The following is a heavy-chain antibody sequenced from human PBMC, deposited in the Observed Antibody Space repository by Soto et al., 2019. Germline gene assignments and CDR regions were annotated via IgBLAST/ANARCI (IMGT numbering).Heavy chain of an antibody. D-gene: IGHD6-19*01. J-gene: IGHJ4*02. CDR1: GFTFSGSA. CDR2: IRSSSNNYAT. V-gene: IGHV3-73*01. Sequence: GGSLRLSCAASGFTFSGSAMHWVRQASGKGVEWVGHIRSSSNNYATAYAASVTGRFTISRDDSKSMAYLQMDSLKTEDTAVYYCTGSAKGYWGQGTQVTVSS. CDR3: TGSAKGY.